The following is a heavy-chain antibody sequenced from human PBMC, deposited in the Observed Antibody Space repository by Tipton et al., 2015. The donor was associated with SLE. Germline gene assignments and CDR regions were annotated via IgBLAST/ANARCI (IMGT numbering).Heavy chain of an antibody. D-gene: IGHD3-16*01. J-gene: IGHJ4*01. Sequence: TLSLTCTVSGGSISSSSYYWGWIRQPPGKGLEWIGTIYYSGSTYYNPSLKSRVTISVDTSKNQFSLKLSSVTAADTAVYYCARDLGRLYFDYWGXXXLVTVSS. CDR2: IYYSGST. CDR3: ARDLGRLYFDY. V-gene: IGHV4-39*07. CDR1: GGSISSSSYY.